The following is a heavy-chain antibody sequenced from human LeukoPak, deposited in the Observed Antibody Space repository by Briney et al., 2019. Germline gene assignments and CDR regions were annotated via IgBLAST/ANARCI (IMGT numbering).Heavy chain of an antibody. J-gene: IGHJ6*03. CDR2: VYYSGST. D-gene: IGHD5-18*01. CDR3: AREAGGARGYSYGYGYYYYMDV. V-gene: IGHV4-59*01. Sequence: PSETLSLTCTVSGGSISRDSWGWIRHPPGEGLGWIGDVYYSGSTKYNPSPKSRVTISVDTSKNQLSLKLSSVTAADTAVYYCAREAGGARGYSYGYGYYYYMDVWGKGTPVTVSS. CDR1: GGSISRDS.